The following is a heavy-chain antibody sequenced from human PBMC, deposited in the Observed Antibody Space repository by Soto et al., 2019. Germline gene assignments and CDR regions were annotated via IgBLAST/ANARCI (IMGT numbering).Heavy chain of an antibody. CDR3: ARENSVQAWLHHFDH. D-gene: IGHD5-18*01. V-gene: IGHV3-48*03. Sequence: GGSLRLSCEASGFSFSSFAMNWVRQAPGRGLEWVSYISDDGASIYYADSLKGRFTISRDNAKNSLSLQMNNLGAEDTAVYYCARENSVQAWLHHFDHWGLGTLVTVSS. CDR2: ISDDGASI. CDR1: GFSFSSFA. J-gene: IGHJ4*02.